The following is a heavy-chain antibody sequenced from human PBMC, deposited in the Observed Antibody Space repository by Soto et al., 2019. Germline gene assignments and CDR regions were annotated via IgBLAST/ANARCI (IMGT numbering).Heavy chain of an antibody. CDR1: GFSFSHYW. CDR3: ADSWLPTSY. J-gene: IGHJ4*02. Sequence: PGGSLRLSCAASGFSFSHYWKHWVRQAPGKGLVWVSRIGPDGRTTTYADSVKGRFTISRDNAKSTLYLQMNSLTVEDGAVYYCADSWLPTSYWGPGTLVTVSS. D-gene: IGHD3-10*01. V-gene: IGHV3-74*01. CDR2: IGPDGRTT.